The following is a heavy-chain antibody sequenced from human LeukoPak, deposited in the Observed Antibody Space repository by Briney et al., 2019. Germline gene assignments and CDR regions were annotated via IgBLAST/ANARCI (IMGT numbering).Heavy chain of an antibody. CDR1: GGSFNNYY. V-gene: IGHV4-34*01. Sequence: SETLSLTCAVYGGSFNNYYWAWIRQPPGKGLEWLGEINHSGSTTYNWSLKSRVTILLDTAKNQFALKLSSLTAADTGVYFCARSGTYDYSSTHDYWGQGTPITVSS. CDR3: ARSGTYDYSSTHDY. D-gene: IGHD4-11*01. J-gene: IGHJ4*02. CDR2: INHSGST.